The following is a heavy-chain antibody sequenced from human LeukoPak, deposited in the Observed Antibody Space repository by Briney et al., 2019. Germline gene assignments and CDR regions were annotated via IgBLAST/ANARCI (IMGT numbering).Heavy chain of an antibody. CDR3: ARDRGYSSGYKAPSYYYGMDV. CDR1: GGSISSYY. D-gene: IGHD3-22*01. J-gene: IGHJ6*02. CDR2: IYYSGST. V-gene: IGHV4-59*01. Sequence: SETLSLTCTVSGGSISSYYWSWIRQPPGKGLEWIGYIYYSGSTNYNPSLKSRVTISVDTSKNQFSLKLSSVTAADTAVYYCARDRGYSSGYKAPSYYYGMDVWGQGTTVTVSS.